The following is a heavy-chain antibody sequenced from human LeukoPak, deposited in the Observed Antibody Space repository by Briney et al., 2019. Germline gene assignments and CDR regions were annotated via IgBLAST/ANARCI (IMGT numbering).Heavy chain of an antibody. Sequence: GGSLRLSCAASGFTFSDYYMTWIRQAPGKGLEWISYISGGGTMIYYADSVRGQFTISRDNAKKSLYLQMNSLRAEDTAVYYCARVQKGIAAAGAGGGWFEPWGQGTLVTVSA. CDR3: ARVQKGIAAAGAGGGWFEP. J-gene: IGHJ5*02. V-gene: IGHV3-11*01. CDR2: ISGGGTMI. D-gene: IGHD6-13*01. CDR1: GFTFSDYY.